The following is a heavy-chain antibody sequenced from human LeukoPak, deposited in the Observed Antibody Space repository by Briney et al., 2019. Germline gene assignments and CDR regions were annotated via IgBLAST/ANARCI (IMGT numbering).Heavy chain of an antibody. V-gene: IGHV3-7*05. CDR2: IKQDGSAK. D-gene: IGHD3-16*01. CDR1: GFTFSRYW. CDR3: ARESGGWFDP. J-gene: IGHJ5*02. Sequence: GGSLRLSCADSGFTFSRYWMHWVRQAPGIGLEWVANIKQDGSAKYYVDSVKGRFTISRDNAKNSLFLQMNSLRAEDTAVYYCARESGGWFDPWGQGTLVTVSS.